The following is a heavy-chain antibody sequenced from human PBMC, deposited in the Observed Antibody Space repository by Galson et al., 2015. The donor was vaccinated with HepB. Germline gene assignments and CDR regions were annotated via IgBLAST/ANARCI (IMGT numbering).Heavy chain of an antibody. CDR3: ARDVATVVVPTSIRGPKSVGGLFDP. D-gene: IGHD2-2*02. V-gene: IGHV1-46*01. Sequence: SVKVSCKASGYTFTNYYMHWVRQAPGQGLEWVGKINPSGGSTNYAQKFQGRVTMTRDTSTSTVYMELSSPRSEDTAVYYCARDVATVVVPTSIRGPKSVGGLFDPWGQGTLVTVS. CDR2: INPSGGST. CDR1: GYTFTNYY. J-gene: IGHJ5*02.